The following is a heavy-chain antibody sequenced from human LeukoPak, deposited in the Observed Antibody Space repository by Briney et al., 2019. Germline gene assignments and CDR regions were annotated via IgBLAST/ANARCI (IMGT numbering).Heavy chain of an antibody. D-gene: IGHD2-8*01. J-gene: IGHJ4*02. Sequence: PGGSLRLSCAASGFSFSKFAMHWVRQAPGKGLEWVSAISDSGDYTYYAVSVKGRFTISRDNSKNTLYLHVNSLRAEDTAVYYCAKDTSIGKYCTSGVCSPFDYWGQGTLVTVSS. CDR2: ISDSGDYT. CDR1: GFSFSKFA. CDR3: AKDTSIGKYCTSGVCSPFDY. V-gene: IGHV3-23*01.